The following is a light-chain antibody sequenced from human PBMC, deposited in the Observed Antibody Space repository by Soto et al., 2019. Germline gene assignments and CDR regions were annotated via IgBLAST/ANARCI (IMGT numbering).Light chain of an antibody. CDR3: SSYTSSSSYV. CDR1: SSDVGTYNS. Sequence: QSVLTQPASVSGSPGQSITISCTGTSSDVGTYNSVSWYQQYPGKAPKLTIHDVSNRPSGVSNRFSGSKSGNTASLTISGLQAEDEADYYCSSYTSSSSYVFGSGTKLTVL. J-gene: IGLJ1*01. CDR2: DVS. V-gene: IGLV2-14*01.